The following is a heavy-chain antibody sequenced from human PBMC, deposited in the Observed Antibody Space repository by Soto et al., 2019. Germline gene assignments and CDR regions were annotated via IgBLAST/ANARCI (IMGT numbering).Heavy chain of an antibody. J-gene: IGHJ3*02. V-gene: IGHV3-73*01. CDR3: TRRENDYGDPFAFDI. CDR1: GFPFSGFA. D-gene: IGHD4-17*01. CDR2: IRSKAKSYAT. Sequence: EVQLVDSGAGLVQPGGTRNLSCAPLGFPFSGFAMHWVRQASGKALDWVGRIRSKAKSYATPYAASVKGRLTISRDDSKKTAYLQMNSLKTEDTAVYYCTRRENDYGDPFAFDIWGQGTMVTVSS.